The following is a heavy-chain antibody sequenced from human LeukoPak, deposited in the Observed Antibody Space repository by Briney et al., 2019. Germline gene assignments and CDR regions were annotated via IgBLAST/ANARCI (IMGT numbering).Heavy chain of an antibody. Sequence: GRSLRLSCAASGFTFSSYGMHWVRQAPGKGLEWVAVIWYDGSDKYYADSVKGRFTMSRDNSKNTLYLQMNSLRAEDTAVYYCARDGGDNWNGPVYWGQGTLVTVSS. V-gene: IGHV3-33*01. CDR3: ARDGGDNWNGPVY. CDR1: GFTFSSYG. D-gene: IGHD1-20*01. J-gene: IGHJ4*02. CDR2: IWYDGSDK.